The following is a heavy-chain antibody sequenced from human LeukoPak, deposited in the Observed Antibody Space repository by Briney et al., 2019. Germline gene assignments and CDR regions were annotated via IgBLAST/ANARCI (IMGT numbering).Heavy chain of an antibody. CDR1: GFTFSSYA. CDR2: LSGNAYST. D-gene: IGHD3-22*01. CDR3: ARVGYYYDSSGYYYL. J-gene: IGHJ5*02. V-gene: IGHV3-23*01. Sequence: QAGGSLRLSCAASGFTFSSYAMTWVRQAPGKGLEWVSALSGNAYSTYYADSVKGRFTISRDNSKNTLYLQMNSLRAEDTAVYYCARVGYYYDSSGYYYLWGQGTLVTVSS.